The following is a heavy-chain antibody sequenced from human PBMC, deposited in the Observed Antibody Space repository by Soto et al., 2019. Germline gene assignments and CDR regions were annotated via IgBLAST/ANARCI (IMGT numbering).Heavy chain of an antibody. V-gene: IGHV3-23*01. CDR2: ISGGSSVT. Sequence: LRLSCTASGFTFSDYAMAWVRQAPGKGLEWVSTISGGSSVTYYGDSVKGRFTISRDNAKKTLFLQLNRLSAEDTATYYCAKALSKNYYYPFDFWGQGTQVTVSS. J-gene: IGHJ4*02. D-gene: IGHD2-21*02. CDR1: GFTFSDYA. CDR3: AKALSKNYYYPFDF.